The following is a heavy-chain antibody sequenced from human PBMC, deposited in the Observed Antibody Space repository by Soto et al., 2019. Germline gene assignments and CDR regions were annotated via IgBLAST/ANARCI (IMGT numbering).Heavy chain of an antibody. CDR3: ARSGWGGPSGK. Sequence: QVQLVQSGAEVKKPGSSVKVSCRATGGPFSSYTFTWVRQASGQGLEWMGRIIPVLGLANYAQKFQDRVTITADNSTGTVYMELRGLISEDTAVYYCARSGWGGPSGKWGQESLVTVSS. V-gene: IGHV1-69*02. J-gene: IGHJ4*01. CDR1: GGPFSSYT. D-gene: IGHD6-25*01. CDR2: IIPVLGLA.